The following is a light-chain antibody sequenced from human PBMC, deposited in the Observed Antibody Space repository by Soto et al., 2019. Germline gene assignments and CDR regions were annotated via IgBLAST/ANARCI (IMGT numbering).Light chain of an antibody. J-gene: IGKJ1*01. Sequence: DVVMTQSPLSLPVTLGQPASISCRSSQSLVYSDGNTYLNWFQQRPGQSPRRLIYKVSNRDSGVPDRFSGRGSGTDFTLKISRVEAADVGVYYCMQGTHWPRTFGQGTKVEIK. V-gene: IGKV2-30*01. CDR1: QSLVYSDGNTY. CDR3: MQGTHWPRT. CDR2: KVS.